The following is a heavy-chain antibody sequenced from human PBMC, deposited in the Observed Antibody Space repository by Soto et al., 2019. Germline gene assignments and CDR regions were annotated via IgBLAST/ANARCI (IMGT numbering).Heavy chain of an antibody. D-gene: IGHD3-22*01. J-gene: IGHJ4*02. CDR2: ISGSGGST. Sequence: GGALRLSCAASGFTFSSYAMTWVRQAPGKGLEWVSAISGSGGSTYYADSVKGRFTISRDNSKNTLYLQMNSLRAEDTAVYSCAKLVVITTGVRDYWGQGTLVTVSS. V-gene: IGHV3-23*01. CDR3: AKLVVITTGVRDY. CDR1: GFTFSSYA.